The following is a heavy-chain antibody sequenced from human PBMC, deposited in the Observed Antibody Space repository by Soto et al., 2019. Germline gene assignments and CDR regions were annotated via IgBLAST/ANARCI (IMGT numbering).Heavy chain of an antibody. CDR1: GFTFSNYA. D-gene: IGHD6-13*01. J-gene: IGHJ4*02. CDR3: AKPSGLARTGSALDY. Sequence: GGSLRLSCATSGFTFSNYAMSWVRQAPGKGLEWVSTISGNGGGIYYADSVKGRFTISRDNSKNTLILQMNSLRVDDTAVYYCAKPSGLARTGSALDYWSQGTLVTVSS. CDR2: ISGNGGGI. V-gene: IGHV3-23*01.